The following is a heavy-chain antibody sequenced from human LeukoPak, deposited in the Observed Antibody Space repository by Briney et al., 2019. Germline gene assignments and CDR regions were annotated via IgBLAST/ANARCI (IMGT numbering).Heavy chain of an antibody. V-gene: IGHV4-31*03. J-gene: IGHJ4*02. CDR3: ARDRLTGGLGMGWYFDY. Sequence: SETLSLTCTVSGGSISSGGYYWSWIRQHPGKGLEWIGYIYHSGSTNYNPSLKSRVTISVDKSKNQFSLKLSSVTAADTAVYYCARDRLTGGLGMGWYFDYWGQGTLVTVSS. CDR2: IYHSGST. CDR1: GGSISSGGYY. D-gene: IGHD1-20*01.